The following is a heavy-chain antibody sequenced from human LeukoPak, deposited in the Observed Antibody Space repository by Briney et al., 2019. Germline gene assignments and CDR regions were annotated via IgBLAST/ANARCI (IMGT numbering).Heavy chain of an antibody. D-gene: IGHD3-10*01. CDR3: AKSAVPGPPGYMDV. CDR2: ISGSGGT. V-gene: IGHV3-23*01. CDR1: GFTFSSSA. J-gene: IGHJ6*03. Sequence: GGSLRLSCAASGFTFSSSAMNWVRQAPGKGLEWVSAISGSGGTYYGDSVKGRFTISRDNSKNTLYLQMNSLRAEDTAVYYCAKSAVPGPPGYMDVWGKGTTVTVSS.